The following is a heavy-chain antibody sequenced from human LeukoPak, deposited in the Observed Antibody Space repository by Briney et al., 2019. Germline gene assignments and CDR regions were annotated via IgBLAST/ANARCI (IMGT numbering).Heavy chain of an antibody. Sequence: GGSLRLSCAASGFTFSSYSMNWVRQAPGKGLEWVSYISSSSSTIYYADSVKGRFTISRDNAKNSLYLQMNSLRAEDTAVYYCARGYCSGGSCSRPYYYYMDVWGKGTTVTVSS. CDR2: ISSSSSTI. J-gene: IGHJ6*03. D-gene: IGHD2-15*01. V-gene: IGHV3-48*01. CDR1: GFTFSSYS. CDR3: ARGYCSGGSCSRPYYYYMDV.